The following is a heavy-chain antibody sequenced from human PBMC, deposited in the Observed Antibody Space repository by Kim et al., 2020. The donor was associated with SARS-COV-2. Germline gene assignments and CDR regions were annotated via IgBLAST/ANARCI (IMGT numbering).Heavy chain of an antibody. Sequence: ASVKVSCKASGYTFTSYGISWVRQAPGQGLEWMGWISAYNGNTNYAQKLQGRVTMTTDTSTSTAYMELRSLRSDDTAVYYCARDSLGGLGELSRSYYYYYGMDVWGQGTTVTVSS. J-gene: IGHJ6*02. CDR1: GYTFTSYG. CDR2: ISAYNGNT. D-gene: IGHD3-16*02. CDR3: ARDSLGGLGELSRSYYYYYGMDV. V-gene: IGHV1-18*01.